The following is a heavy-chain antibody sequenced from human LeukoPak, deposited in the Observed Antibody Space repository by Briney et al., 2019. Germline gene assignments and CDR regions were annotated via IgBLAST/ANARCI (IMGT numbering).Heavy chain of an antibody. Sequence: SETLSLTCTVSGGSISSSSYYWGWIRQPPGKGLEWIGSIYYSGSTYYNPSLKSRVTISVDTSKNQFSLKLSSVTAADTAVYYCARDQWTAGAAGNHYFDYWGQGTLVTVSS. CDR3: ARDQWTAGAAGNHYFDY. CDR2: IYYSGST. D-gene: IGHD6-13*01. J-gene: IGHJ4*02. V-gene: IGHV4-39*07. CDR1: GGSISSSSYY.